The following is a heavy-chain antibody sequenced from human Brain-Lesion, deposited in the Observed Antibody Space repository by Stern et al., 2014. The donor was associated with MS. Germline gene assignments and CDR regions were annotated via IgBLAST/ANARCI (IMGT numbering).Heavy chain of an antibody. CDR3: ARVGVYVQTGWFDP. CDR1: GGSISSGGYY. CDR2: IHSSGST. J-gene: IGHJ5*02. Sequence: VQLVESGPGLVKPSQTLSLTCTVSGGSISSGGYYWSWLRQHPGQGLEGIGYIHSSGSTYYNSALKSRVTISRDTSKNQFSLNLNSVTAADTAVYYCARVGVYVQTGWFDPWGQGALVTVSS. V-gene: IGHV4-31*03. D-gene: IGHD2-8*01.